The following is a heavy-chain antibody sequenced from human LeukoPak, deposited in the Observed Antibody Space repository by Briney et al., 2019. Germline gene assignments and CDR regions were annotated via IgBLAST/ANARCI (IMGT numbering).Heavy chain of an antibody. CDR1: GFTFSSYW. D-gene: IGHD2-8*02. Sequence: GGSLRLSCAASGFTFSSYWMHWVRQAPGKGLVWVAAIWSDGNKKFYADSVKGRLTISRDNSKNTVSLQMNSLRAEDTAIYYCARAHSSGLDHWGQGTLVTVSS. CDR2: IWSDGNKK. V-gene: IGHV3-33*08. CDR3: ARAHSSGLDH. J-gene: IGHJ4*02.